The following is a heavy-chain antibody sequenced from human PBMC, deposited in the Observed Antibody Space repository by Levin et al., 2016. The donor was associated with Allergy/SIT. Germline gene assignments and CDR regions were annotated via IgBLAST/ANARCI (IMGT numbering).Heavy chain of an antibody. Sequence: GESLKISCAASGFTFSSYAMHWVRQAPGKGPEWVAVISYDGSNKYYADSVKGRFTISRDNSKKTLYLQMNSLRAEDTAVYYCARDILVDTAMLIPFIFDQWGQGTLVTVSS. J-gene: IGHJ4*02. V-gene: IGHV3-30*04. CDR1: GFTFSSYA. CDR2: ISYDGSNK. D-gene: IGHD5-18*01. CDR3: ARDILVDTAMLIPFIFDQ.